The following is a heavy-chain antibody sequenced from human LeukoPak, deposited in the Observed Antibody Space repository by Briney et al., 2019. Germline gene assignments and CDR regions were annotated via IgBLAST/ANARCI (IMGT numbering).Heavy chain of an antibody. D-gene: IGHD6-25*01. Sequence: SETLSLTCSVSGGSISSTGCYWAWIRQPPGKGLEWIGSIYYSGRTYYNPSLKSRLTISVDMSKNQFSLKLTSVTAADTAVYYCARQPPSGDAFNIWGQGTMVTVSS. CDR2: IYYSGRT. CDR3: ARQPPSGDAFNI. CDR1: GGSISSTGCY. J-gene: IGHJ3*02. V-gene: IGHV4-39*01.